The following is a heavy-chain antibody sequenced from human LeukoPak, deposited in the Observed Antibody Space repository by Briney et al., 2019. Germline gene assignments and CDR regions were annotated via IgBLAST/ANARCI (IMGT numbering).Heavy chain of an antibody. J-gene: IGHJ4*02. CDR3: AKGLESSIWYTFIDY. Sequence: PGGSLRLSCAASGFTFSNYAMNWVRQAPGKGLEWVSGLSNTGSRASYADSVKGRFTISRDNSKNTLYLQINNLRAGETAFYCCAKGLESSIWYTFIDYWGQGTLVTVSS. CDR1: GFTFSNYA. V-gene: IGHV3-23*01. CDR2: LSNTGSRA. D-gene: IGHD6-13*01.